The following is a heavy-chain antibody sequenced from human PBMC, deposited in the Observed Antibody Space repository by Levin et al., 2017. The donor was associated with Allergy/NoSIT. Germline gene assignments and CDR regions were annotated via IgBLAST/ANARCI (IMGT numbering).Heavy chain of an antibody. CDR2: IYNSEST. CDR3: ARELPPGYCSDDDCSFRGGFDI. V-gene: IGHV4-59*01. J-gene: IGHJ3*02. Sequence: SETLSLTCDVSGGFISSYYWTWIRQPPGKGLEWIGYIYNSESTNYNPSLKSRVTISVDTSKNQFSLRLSSVTAADTAMYYCARELPPGYCSDDDCSFRGGFDIWGQGTLVTVSS. CDR1: GGFISSYY. D-gene: IGHD2-15*01.